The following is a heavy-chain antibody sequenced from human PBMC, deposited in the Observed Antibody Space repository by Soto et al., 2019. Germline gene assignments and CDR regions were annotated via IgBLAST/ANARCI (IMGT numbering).Heavy chain of an antibody. J-gene: IGHJ6*02. V-gene: IGHV1-18*01. Sequence: ASVKVSCKASGYTFIDYGASWVRQAPGQGLEWMGWISGYNGDTKYARNLQGRVTMTTDTSTSTAYMELGSLRSDDTAVYYCARGDCSSTSCYYIGYSVMDVWG. D-gene: IGHD2-2*01. CDR2: ISGYNGDT. CDR3: ARGDCSSTSCYYIGYSVMDV. CDR1: GYTFIDYG.